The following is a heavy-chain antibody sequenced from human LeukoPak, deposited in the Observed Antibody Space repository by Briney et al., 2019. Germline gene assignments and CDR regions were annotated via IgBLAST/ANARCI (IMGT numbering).Heavy chain of an antibody. D-gene: IGHD1-26*01. J-gene: IGHJ4*02. CDR2: IYYSGST. V-gene: IGHV4-61*05. CDR3: ARLGLGGSYSPFDY. CDR1: GGSISSSSYY. Sequence: PSETLSLTCTVSGGSISSSSYYWGWVRQPPGKGLEWIGYIYYSGSTNYNPSLKSRVTISVDTSKNQFSLKLSSVAAADTAVYYCARLGLGGSYSPFDYWGQGTLVTVSS.